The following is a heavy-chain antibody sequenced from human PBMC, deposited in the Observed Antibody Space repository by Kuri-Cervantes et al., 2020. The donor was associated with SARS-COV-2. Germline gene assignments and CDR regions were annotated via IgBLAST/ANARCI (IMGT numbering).Heavy chain of an antibody. CDR2: IHHSGST. V-gene: IGHV4-34*01. J-gene: IGHJ6*02. Sequence: SETLSLTCAVYGGSFSPYYWSWIRQPPGKGLEWIGEIHHSGSTNYNPSLKSRVTISVDKSKNQFSLKLSSVTAADTAVYYCARGREYSSSSPYYYGMDVWGQGTTVTVSS. CDR1: GGSFSPYY. D-gene: IGHD6-6*01. CDR3: ARGREYSSSSPYYYGMDV.